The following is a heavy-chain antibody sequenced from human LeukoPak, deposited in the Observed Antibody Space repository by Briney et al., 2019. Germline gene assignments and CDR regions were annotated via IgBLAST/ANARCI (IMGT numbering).Heavy chain of an antibody. CDR2: IYPDDSDT. V-gene: IGHV5-51*01. CDR1: GYSFTSYW. Sequence: GESLKISCKGSGYSFTSYWIAWVRQMPGKGLEWMGIIYPDDSDTRYSPSFQGQVTISADKSISTAYLQWVSLKASDTAMYYCACRDLSSTWSFPWGQGTLVTVSS. CDR3: ACRDLSSTWSFP. D-gene: IGHD6-13*01. J-gene: IGHJ5*02.